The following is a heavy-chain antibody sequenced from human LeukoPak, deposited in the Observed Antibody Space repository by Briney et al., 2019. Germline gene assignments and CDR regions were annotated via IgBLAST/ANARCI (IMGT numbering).Heavy chain of an antibody. Sequence: GASVKVSCKASGYIFTDYYMHWVRQAPGQGLEWMGWINPNSGGTNSAQKFQGRVTMTRDTSISTAYMELSRLRSDDTAVYYCARVGCTGGSCYGWFDPWGQGTPVTVSS. J-gene: IGHJ5*02. CDR1: GYIFTDYY. D-gene: IGHD2-15*01. V-gene: IGHV1-2*02. CDR3: ARVGCTGGSCYGWFDP. CDR2: INPNSGGT.